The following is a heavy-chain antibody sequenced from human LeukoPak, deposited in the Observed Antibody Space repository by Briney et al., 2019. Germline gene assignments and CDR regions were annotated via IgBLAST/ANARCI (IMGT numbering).Heavy chain of an antibody. CDR3: ARGEVYCGGDCYTGFDY. V-gene: IGHV4-34*01. J-gene: IGHJ4*02. CDR2: INHSGST. Sequence: SETLSLTCAVYGGSFSGYYWSWIRQPPGKGLEWIGEINHSGSTNYNPSLKSRVTISVDTSKNQFSLKLSSVTAADTTVYYCARGEVYCGGDCYTGFDYWGQGTLVTVSS. D-gene: IGHD2-21*02. CDR1: GGSFSGYY.